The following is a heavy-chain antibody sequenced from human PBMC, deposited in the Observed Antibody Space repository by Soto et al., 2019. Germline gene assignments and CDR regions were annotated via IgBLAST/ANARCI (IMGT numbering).Heavy chain of an antibody. J-gene: IGHJ6*02. CDR3: ARDGTTGTANFHYAMDV. CDR2: INNNSDTI. Sequence: GGSLRLSCSASGFTLSSYHMHWVRQAPGKGLEWVSYINNNSDTIHYADSVKGRFTISRDNAKNSLYLQMDSLRAEDTAVYYCARDGTTGTANFHYAMDVWGQGTTVTVSS. V-gene: IGHV3-48*01. D-gene: IGHD4-17*01. CDR1: GFTLSSYH.